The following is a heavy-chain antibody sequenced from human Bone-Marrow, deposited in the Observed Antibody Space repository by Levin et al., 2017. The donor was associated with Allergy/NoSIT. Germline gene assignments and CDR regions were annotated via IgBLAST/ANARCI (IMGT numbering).Heavy chain of an antibody. CDR2: INTGSNEI. CDR3: AKDRDSSGWYPFQD. CDR1: GFIFSNYT. J-gene: IGHJ1*01. Sequence: QPGGSLRLSCAASGFIFSNYTMNWVRQAPGKGLEWVAYINTGSNEIYYADSVKGRFTISRDNAKNSLYLQMNSLRDDDTALYYCAKDRDSSGWYPFQDWGQGTLVTVSS. D-gene: IGHD6-19*01. V-gene: IGHV3-48*02.